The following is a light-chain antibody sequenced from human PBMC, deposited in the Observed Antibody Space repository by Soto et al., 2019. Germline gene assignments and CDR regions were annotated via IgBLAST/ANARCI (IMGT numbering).Light chain of an antibody. CDR1: QSISSY. V-gene: IGKV1-39*01. CDR2: AAS. Sequence: DIQMTQSPSSLSASVGDIVTITCLASQSISSYLNWYQQKPGKAPKLLIYAASSLQSGVPSRFSGSGSGTDFTLTISSLQPEDFATYYCQQSYSTRWTFGQGTKVDIK. J-gene: IGKJ1*01. CDR3: QQSYSTRWT.